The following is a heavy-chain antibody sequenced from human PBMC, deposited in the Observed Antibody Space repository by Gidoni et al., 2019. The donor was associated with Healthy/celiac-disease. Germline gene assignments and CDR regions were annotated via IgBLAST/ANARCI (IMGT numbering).Heavy chain of an antibody. D-gene: IGHD3-10*01. CDR1: GFTFSSYW. J-gene: IGHJ4*02. CDR3: ARVPWFGEPPDY. Sequence: EVQLVESGGGFVQPGGSLRLSCAASGFTFSSYWMLWVRQAPGKGLVWVSRINSDGSSTSYADSVKGRFTISRDNAKNTLYLQMNSLRAEDTAVYYCARVPWFGEPPDYWGQGTLVTVSS. V-gene: IGHV3-74*01. CDR2: INSDGSST.